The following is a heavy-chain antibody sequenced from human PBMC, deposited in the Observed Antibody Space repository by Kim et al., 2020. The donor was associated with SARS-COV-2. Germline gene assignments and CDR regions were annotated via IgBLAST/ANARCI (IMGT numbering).Heavy chain of an antibody. CDR2: ISWNSGSI. V-gene: IGHV3-9*01. CDR3: AKAVDTAMDTTEFDY. J-gene: IGHJ4*02. D-gene: IGHD5-18*01. Sequence: SLRLSCAASGFTFDDYAMHWVRQAPGKGLEWVSGISWNSGSIGYADSVKGRFTISRDNAKNSLYLQMNSLRAEDTALYYCAKAVDTAMDTTEFDYWGQGTLVTVSS. CDR1: GFTFDDYA.